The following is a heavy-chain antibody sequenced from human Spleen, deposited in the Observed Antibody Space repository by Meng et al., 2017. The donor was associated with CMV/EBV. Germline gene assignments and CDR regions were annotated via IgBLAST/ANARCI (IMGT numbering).Heavy chain of an antibody. CDR3: ARDLTLRFLDSYFSFYGMDV. CDR2: ISYDGTNK. V-gene: IGHV3-30*04. D-gene: IGHD3-3*01. CDR1: GFSFSSYA. Sequence: LTCAASGFSFSSYALHWVRHAPAKGLEWLALISYDGTNKYYADSVKGRFTISRDNSKNTLSLHMSSLRAEDTAVYYCARDLTLRFLDSYFSFYGMDVLGQGTTVTVSS. J-gene: IGHJ6*02.